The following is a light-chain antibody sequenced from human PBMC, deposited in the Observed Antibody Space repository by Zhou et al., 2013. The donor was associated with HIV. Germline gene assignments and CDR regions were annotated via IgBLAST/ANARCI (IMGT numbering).Light chain of an antibody. Sequence: DIQMTQSPSTLSASIGDRVIITCRASQSVSGWLAWYQQKPGKAPKVLIYKASNLQTGVPSRFSGHGSSTEFNLTIDGLQGDDFATYYCQQLYTYPPTFGPGTQVDI. V-gene: IGKV1-5*03. CDR3: QQLYTYPPT. J-gene: IGKJ3*01. CDR1: QSVSGW. CDR2: KAS.